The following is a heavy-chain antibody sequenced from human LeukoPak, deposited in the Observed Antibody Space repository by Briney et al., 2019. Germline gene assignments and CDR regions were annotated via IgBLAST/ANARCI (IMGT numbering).Heavy chain of an antibody. CDR3: VRDSRTGVDY. CDR1: GFTFSDYY. V-gene: IGHV3-74*01. CDR2: ISNEGSPT. Sequence: GGSLRLSCAASGFTFSDYYMHWVRQGPGEGPVWVSRISNEGSPTFYADSVKGRFTISRDNAKNTLYLEMNSLRAEDTAVYYCVRDSRTGVDYWGQGTRVTVSS. D-gene: IGHD1-1*01. J-gene: IGHJ4*02.